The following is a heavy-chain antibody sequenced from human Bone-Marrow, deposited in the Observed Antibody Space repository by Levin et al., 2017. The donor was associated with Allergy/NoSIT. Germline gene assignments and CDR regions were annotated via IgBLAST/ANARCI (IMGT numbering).Heavy chain of an antibody. CDR1: GFTFSSYS. Sequence: GGSLRLSCAASGFTFSSYSMNWVRQAPGKGLEWVSSISSSSSYIYYADSVKGRFTISRDNAKNSLYLQMNSLRAEDTAVYYCAREPRIAVAGRGSFDYWGQGTLVTVSS. CDR2: ISSSSSYI. CDR3: AREPRIAVAGRGSFDY. V-gene: IGHV3-21*01. D-gene: IGHD6-19*01. J-gene: IGHJ4*02.